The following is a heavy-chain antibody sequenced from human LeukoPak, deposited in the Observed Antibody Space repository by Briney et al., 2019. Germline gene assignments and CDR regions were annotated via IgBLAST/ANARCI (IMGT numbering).Heavy chain of an antibody. Sequence: PGGPLRLSCAASGFTYSSYAMRWARAAPGKGLEGVSSISRSATTIYYVDSVKGRFTISRDNAKNSLYLQMNSLRAEDTAVYYCAELGITMIGGVWGKGTTVTISS. V-gene: IGHV3-48*03. CDR3: AELGITMIGGV. J-gene: IGHJ6*04. CDR1: GFTYSSYA. D-gene: IGHD3-10*02. CDR2: ISRSATTI.